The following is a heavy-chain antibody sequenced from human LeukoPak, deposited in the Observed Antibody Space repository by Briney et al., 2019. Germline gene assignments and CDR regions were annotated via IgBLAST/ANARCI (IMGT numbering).Heavy chain of an antibody. CDR3: AKDKSTWSSPSWYYFDY. CDR2: ISWNSGSI. D-gene: IGHD6-6*01. V-gene: IGHV3-9*03. Sequence: GRSLRLSCAASGFTFDDYAMHWVRQAPGKGLEWVSGISWNSGSIGYADSVKGRFTISRDNAKNSLYLQMNSLRAEDMALYYCAKDKSTWSSPSWYYFDYWGQGTLVTVSS. J-gene: IGHJ4*02. CDR1: GFTFDDYA.